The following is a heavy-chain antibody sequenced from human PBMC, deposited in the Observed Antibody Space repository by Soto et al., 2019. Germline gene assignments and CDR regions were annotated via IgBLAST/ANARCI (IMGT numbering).Heavy chain of an antibody. D-gene: IGHD4-4*01. CDR2: IIPLFNVA. CDR1: GGTFSNFA. CDR3: ATSFRDVLGDDYKATEGLDI. V-gene: IGHV1-69*01. Sequence: QVQLVQSGPEVKKTGSSVKVSCEASGGTFSNFAVNWVRQAPGQGLEWVGGIIPLFNVAKYAQKFEGRVTIGAVASTSNASTDLSSLRSDDTAVDDCATSFRDVLGDDYKATEGLDIWGQGTMVTVSS. J-gene: IGHJ3*02.